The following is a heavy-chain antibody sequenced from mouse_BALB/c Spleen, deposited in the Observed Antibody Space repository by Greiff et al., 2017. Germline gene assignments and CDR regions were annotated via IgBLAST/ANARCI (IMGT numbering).Heavy chain of an antibody. V-gene: IGHV1-82*01. D-gene: IGHD3-3*01. Sequence: VQLQQSGPELVKPGASVKISCKASGYAFSSSWMNWVKQRPGQGLEWIGRIYPGDGDTNYNGKFKGKATLTADKSSSTAYMQLSSLTSVDSAVYFCARGVGQGYAMDYWGQGTSVTVSS. J-gene: IGHJ4*01. CDR2: IYPGDGDT. CDR3: ARGVGQGYAMDY. CDR1: GYAFSSSW.